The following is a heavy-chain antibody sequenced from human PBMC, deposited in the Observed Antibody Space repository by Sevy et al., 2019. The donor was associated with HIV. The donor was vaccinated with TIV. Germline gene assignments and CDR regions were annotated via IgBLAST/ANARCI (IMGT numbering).Heavy chain of an antibody. CDR1: EFRLSKYA. CDR2: FSCSCGSS. Sequence: GGSLRLSCVASEFRLSKYAMNWVRQAPGKGLEWVSGFSCSCGSSYYADSVKGRFTISRDNSKNTLYLQMNSLRAEDTAMYYCAKDLYYDSSLFDYWGQGILVTVSS. V-gene: IGHV3-23*01. D-gene: IGHD3-22*01. CDR3: AKDLYYDSSLFDY. J-gene: IGHJ4*02.